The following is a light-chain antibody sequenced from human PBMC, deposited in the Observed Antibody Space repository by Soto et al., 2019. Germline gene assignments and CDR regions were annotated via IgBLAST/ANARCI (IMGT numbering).Light chain of an antibody. V-gene: IGLV4-69*01. Sequence: QSVLTQSPSASASLGASVKFTCTLSSGHSSYAITWHQQQPEKGPRYLMKVNSDGSHNKGDGIPDRFSGSSSGAERYLTISSLQSEDEADYYCQTWGTADVVFGGGTKLTVL. CDR3: QTWGTADVV. CDR2: VNSDGSH. J-gene: IGLJ2*01. CDR1: SGHSSYA.